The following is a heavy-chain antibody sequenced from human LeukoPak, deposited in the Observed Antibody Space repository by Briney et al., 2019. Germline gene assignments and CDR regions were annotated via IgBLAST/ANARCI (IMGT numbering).Heavy chain of an antibody. D-gene: IGHD2-15*01. Sequence: ASVKVSCKASGYTFTSYGISWVRQAPGQGLEWMGWMNPNSGNTGYAQKFQGRVTMTRNTSISTAYMELSSLRSEDTAVYYCARDGEYCSGGSCWDWFDPWGQGTLVTVSS. V-gene: IGHV1-8*02. CDR3: ARDGEYCSGGSCWDWFDP. J-gene: IGHJ5*02. CDR2: MNPNSGNT. CDR1: GYTFTSYG.